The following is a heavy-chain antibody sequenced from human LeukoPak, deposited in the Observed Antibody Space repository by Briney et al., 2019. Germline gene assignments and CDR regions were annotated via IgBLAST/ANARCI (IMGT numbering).Heavy chain of an antibody. D-gene: IGHD6-13*01. CDR1: GYTFTGYD. V-gene: IGHV1-8*03. Sequence: GASVKVSCKASGYTFTGYDINWVRQATGQGPEWMGWMNPNSGNTGYAQKFQGRVTITRNTSISTAYMELSSLRSEDTAVYYCARGQGYSSSWGIDPWGQGTLVTVSS. J-gene: IGHJ5*02. CDR2: MNPNSGNT. CDR3: ARGQGYSSSWGIDP.